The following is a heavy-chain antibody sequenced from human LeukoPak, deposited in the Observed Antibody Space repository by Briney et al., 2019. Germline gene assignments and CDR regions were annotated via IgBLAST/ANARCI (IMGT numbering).Heavy chain of an antibody. CDR3: AKDRGTYSSGYFFDY. CDR2: ISWNSGYI. CDR1: GFTFDNYA. J-gene: IGHJ4*02. D-gene: IGHD6-19*01. Sequence: PGGSLRLSCAASGFTFDNYAMHWVRQAPGKGLEWLSSISWNSGYIGYADSVKGRFTISRDNAKKSLDLQMNSLRAVDTAFYYCAKDRGTYSSGYFFDYWGQGTLVTVSS. V-gene: IGHV3-9*01.